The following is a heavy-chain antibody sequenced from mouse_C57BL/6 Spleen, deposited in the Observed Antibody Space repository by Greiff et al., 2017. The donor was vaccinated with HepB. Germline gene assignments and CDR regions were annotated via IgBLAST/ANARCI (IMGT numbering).Heavy chain of an antibody. CDR2: IHPNSSST. Sequence: QVQLQQPGAELAKPGASVKLSCKASGYTFTSYWMHWVKQRPGQGLEWIGMIHPNSSSTNYNEKFKSKATLTVDKSASTAYMQLSSLTSEDSAVYYCTRSRSSIFLYFDVWGTGTTVTVSS. V-gene: IGHV1-64*01. J-gene: IGHJ1*03. D-gene: IGHD1-1*01. CDR3: TRSRSSIFLYFDV. CDR1: GYTFTSYW.